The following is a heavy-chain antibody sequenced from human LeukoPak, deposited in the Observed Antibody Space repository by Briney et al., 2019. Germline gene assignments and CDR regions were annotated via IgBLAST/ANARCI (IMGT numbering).Heavy chain of an antibody. CDR1: GGTFSSYA. V-gene: IGHV1-69*13. J-gene: IGHJ4*02. CDR3: ARGNSGYDFGTLDY. D-gene: IGHD5-12*01. Sequence: GASVKGSCKASGGTFSSYAISWVREAPGQGLEWMGGIIPIFGTANYAQKFQGRVTITADESTSTAYMELSSLRSEDTAVYYCARGNSGYDFGTLDYWGQGTLVTVSS. CDR2: IIPIFGTA.